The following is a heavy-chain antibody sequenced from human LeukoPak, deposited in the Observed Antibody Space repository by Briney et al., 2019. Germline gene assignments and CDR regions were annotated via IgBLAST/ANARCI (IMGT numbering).Heavy chain of an antibody. CDR2: IYYSGST. CDR3: AGLVGRYSSGLYYYYFDY. CDR1: GGSISSGDYY. D-gene: IGHD3-22*01. Sequence: SETLSLTCTVSGGSISSGDYYWTWIRQHPGKGLEWIGYIYYSGSTYYNPSLKSRVTMSVDTSKNQFSLKVSSVTAADTAVYYCAGLVGRYSSGLYYYYFDYWGQGTLVTVSS. V-gene: IGHV4-31*03. J-gene: IGHJ4*02.